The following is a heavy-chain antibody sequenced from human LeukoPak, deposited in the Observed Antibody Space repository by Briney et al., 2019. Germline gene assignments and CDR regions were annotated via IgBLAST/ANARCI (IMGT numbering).Heavy chain of an antibody. V-gene: IGHV3-11*04. CDR3: ARGRGITILGIPYSFDY. CDR2: ISSSASAI. CDR1: GFTFSDYY. Sequence: PGGSLRLSRAASGFTFSDYYMSWIRQAPGKGLEWVSYISSSASAIYYADSVKGRFTISRDDAKNSLYLQMNSLRAEDTALYYCARGRGITILGIPYSFDYWGQGTLVTVSS. D-gene: IGHD3-3*01. J-gene: IGHJ4*02.